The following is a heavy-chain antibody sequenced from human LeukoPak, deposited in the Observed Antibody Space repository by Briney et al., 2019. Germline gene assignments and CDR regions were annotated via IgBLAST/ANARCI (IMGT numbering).Heavy chain of an antibody. J-gene: IGHJ4*02. CDR1: GGSIRSSSYF. CDR2: ISYGGTT. CDR3: AIRLNNHSSTSYFIAY. V-gene: IGHV4-39*01. D-gene: IGHD1/OR15-1a*01. Sequence: SETLTLTCTVSGGSIRSSSYFLAWIRQPPGKGLEWIGNISYGGTTYYNASLESRLTISVDRSKNQLSLSLSSVIATDTAVYYCAIRLNNHSSTSYFIAYWSQGTLVSVSS.